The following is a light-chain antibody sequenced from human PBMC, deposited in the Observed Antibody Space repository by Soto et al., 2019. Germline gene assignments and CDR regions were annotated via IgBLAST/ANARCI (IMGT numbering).Light chain of an antibody. CDR1: QSVLYSSNNKNF. J-gene: IGKJ4*01. Sequence: DIVMTQSPDSLAVSLGERATINCKSSQSVLYSSNNKNFLAWYQQKPGQPPKLLIYWASTRESGVPDRFSGSGSGTDFTLTISSLQAGDVAVYYCQQYYITPLTFGGGTKVDIK. V-gene: IGKV4-1*01. CDR3: QQYYITPLT. CDR2: WAS.